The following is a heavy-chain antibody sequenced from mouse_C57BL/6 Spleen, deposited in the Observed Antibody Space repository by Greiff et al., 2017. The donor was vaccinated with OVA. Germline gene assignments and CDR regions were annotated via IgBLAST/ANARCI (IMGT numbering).Heavy chain of an antibody. J-gene: IGHJ2*01. CDR2: IDPETGGT. V-gene: IGHV1-15*01. CDR1: GYTFTDYE. Sequence: QVQLQQSGAELVRPGASVTLSCKASGYTFTDYEMHWVKQTPVHGLEWIGAIDPETGGTAYNQKFKGKAILTADKSSSTAYMELRSLTSEDSAVYYCTRGDSNYVFDYWGQGTTLTVSS. D-gene: IGHD2-5*01. CDR3: TRGDSNYVFDY.